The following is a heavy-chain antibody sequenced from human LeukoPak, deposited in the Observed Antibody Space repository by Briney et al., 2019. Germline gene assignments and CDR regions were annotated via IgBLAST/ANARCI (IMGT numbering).Heavy chain of an antibody. CDR3: ARDFRLSSSRANGY. CDR1: GYTFTNYH. D-gene: IGHD6-6*01. Sequence: GASVKVSCKASGYTFTNYHMHWVRQAPGQALEWMGILTPNSGDATYAQKFQGRITMTRDTSTSTVYMELSRLRSDDTAVYYCARDFRLSSSRANGYWGQGTLVTVSS. J-gene: IGHJ4*02. V-gene: IGHV1-46*01. CDR2: LTPNSGDA.